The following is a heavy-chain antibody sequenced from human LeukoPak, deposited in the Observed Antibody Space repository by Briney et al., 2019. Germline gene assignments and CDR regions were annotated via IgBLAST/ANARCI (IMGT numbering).Heavy chain of an antibody. CDR3: ARDRIGMNSGSYY. D-gene: IGHD1-26*01. J-gene: IGHJ4*02. Sequence: GGSLRLSCAASGFTFSSYSMNWVRQAPGQGLEWVSSISSSSSYIYYADSVKGRFTISRDNAKNSLYLQMNSLRAEDTAVYYCARDRIGMNSGSYYWGQGTLVTVSS. V-gene: IGHV3-21*01. CDR1: GFTFSSYS. CDR2: ISSSSSYI.